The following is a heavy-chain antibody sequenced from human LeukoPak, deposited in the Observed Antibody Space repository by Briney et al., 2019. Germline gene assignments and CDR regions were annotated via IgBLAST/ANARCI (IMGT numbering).Heavy chain of an antibody. J-gene: IGHJ3*01. CDR2: IKLDVSET. D-gene: IGHD3-10*01. CDR1: GFTFSSYW. Sequence: GGSQRLSCAASGFTFSSYWMTWVRQAPGKGLEWVANIKLDVSETYYADSVRGRFTISRDNTKNSLYLQMDSLRAEDTAVYYCARKGNAFDFWGQGTMVTVSS. CDR3: ARKGNAFDF. V-gene: IGHV3-7*01.